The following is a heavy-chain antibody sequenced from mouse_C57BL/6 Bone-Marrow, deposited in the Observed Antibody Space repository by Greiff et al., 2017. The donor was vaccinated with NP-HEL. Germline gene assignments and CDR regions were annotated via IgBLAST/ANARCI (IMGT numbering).Heavy chain of an antibody. J-gene: IGHJ2*01. D-gene: IGHD1-1*02. CDR3: ARRVGSIFDY. Sequence: QVQLQQPGAELVRPGPSVKLSCKASGYTFTSYWMHWVKQRPGQGLEWIGVIDPSDSYTNYNQKFKGKATLTVDTSSSTAYMQISSLTAEDSAGYCCARRVGSIFDYWGQGTTLTVSS. V-gene: IGHV1-59*01. CDR1: GYTFTSYW. CDR2: IDPSDSYT.